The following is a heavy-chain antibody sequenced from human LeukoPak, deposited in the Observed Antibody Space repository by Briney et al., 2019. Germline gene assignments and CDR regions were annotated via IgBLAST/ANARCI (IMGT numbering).Heavy chain of an antibody. V-gene: IGHV3-23*01. CDR3: AKDLPHCSSTSCPLYYFDY. Sequence: GGSLRLSCAASGFTFSSYAMSWVRQAAGKGLEWVSAISGSGGSTYYADSVKGRFTISRDNSKNTLYLQMNSLRAEDTAVYYCAKDLPHCSSTSCPLYYFDYWGQGTLVTVSS. D-gene: IGHD2-2*01. CDR2: ISGSGGST. J-gene: IGHJ4*02. CDR1: GFTFSSYA.